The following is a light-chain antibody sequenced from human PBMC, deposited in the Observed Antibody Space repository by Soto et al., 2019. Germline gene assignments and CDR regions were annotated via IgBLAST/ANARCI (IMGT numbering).Light chain of an antibody. CDR1: QSISSW. CDR2: HAS. J-gene: IGKJ1*01. Sequence: DIQMTQSPSTLSASVGDRVTITCRASQSISSWLAWYQQKPGKAPKLLIYHASSLESGVPSRFSGSGSGTEFTPTISSLQPDDFATYYCQQYNSYRMFGQGTKVEIK. CDR3: QQYNSYRM. V-gene: IGKV1-5*01.